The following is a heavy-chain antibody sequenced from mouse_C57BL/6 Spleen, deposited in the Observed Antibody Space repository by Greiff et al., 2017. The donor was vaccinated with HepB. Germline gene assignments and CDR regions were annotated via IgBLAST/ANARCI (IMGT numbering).Heavy chain of an antibody. Sequence: VQLQQSGAELARPGASVKMSCKASGYTFTSYTMHWVKQRPGQGLEWIGYINPSSGYTKYNQKFKDKATLTADKSSSTAYMQLSSLTSEDSAVYYCARGTNGYCGSSYGYFDVWGTGTTVTVSS. V-gene: IGHV1-4*01. D-gene: IGHD1-1*01. J-gene: IGHJ1*03. CDR3: ARGTNGYCGSSYGYFDV. CDR1: GYTFTSYT. CDR2: INPSSGYT.